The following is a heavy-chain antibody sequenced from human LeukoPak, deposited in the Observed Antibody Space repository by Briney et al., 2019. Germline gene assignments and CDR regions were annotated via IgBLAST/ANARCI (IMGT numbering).Heavy chain of an antibody. CDR2: ISYDGSNK. Sequence: PGGSLRLSCAASGFTFSSYAMHWVRQAPGKGLEWVAVISYDGSNKYYADSVRGRFTISSDNSKNTLDLKMNSLRAEDTAVYYCTRAGPPTYCISTSCLKYWGQGTLVTVSS. CDR1: GFTFSSYA. D-gene: IGHD2-2*01. V-gene: IGHV3-30*04. CDR3: TRAGPPTYCISTSCLKY. J-gene: IGHJ4*02.